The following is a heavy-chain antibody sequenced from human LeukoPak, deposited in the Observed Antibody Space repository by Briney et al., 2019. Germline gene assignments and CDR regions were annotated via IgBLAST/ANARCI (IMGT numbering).Heavy chain of an antibody. Sequence: GGSLRLSCAASGFTFSRSWMHWVRQGPGKGLVWVSRINSDGSSTRYADFVKGRFTMSRDNAKNLLYLQMNSLRDEDTAMYYCARVSAPGTSGWYFGYWGQGTLVTVSS. J-gene: IGHJ4*02. D-gene: IGHD6-19*01. CDR2: INSDGSST. V-gene: IGHV3-74*01. CDR3: ARVSAPGTSGWYFGY. CDR1: GFTFSRSW.